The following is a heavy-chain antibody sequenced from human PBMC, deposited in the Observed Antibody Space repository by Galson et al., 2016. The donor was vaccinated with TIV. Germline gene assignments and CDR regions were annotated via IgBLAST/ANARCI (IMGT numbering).Heavy chain of an antibody. CDR3: AKDRNTAMDTYHYYYGMDV. J-gene: IGHJ6*02. Sequence: SVKVSCKASGDTFSSYPFNWVRQAPGQELEWVGGFIPLFGTANYSQKFQGRVTISADESTITLYMEVRSLRSEDTAVYYCAKDRNTAMDTYHYYYGMDVWGQGTTVIVSS. V-gene: IGHV1-69*13. D-gene: IGHD5-18*01. CDR2: FIPLFGTA. CDR1: GDTFSSYP.